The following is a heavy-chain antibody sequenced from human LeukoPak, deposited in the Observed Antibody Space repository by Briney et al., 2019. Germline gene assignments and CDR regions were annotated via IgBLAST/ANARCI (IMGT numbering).Heavy chain of an antibody. CDR2: ITWNSGTI. Sequence: PGGSLRLSCVASGFNFDQYAMFWVRQAPGKGLEWVIGITWNSGTIAYADSVKGRFTISRDNAKSSLYLQMNSLRTEDTALYYCARDGSFVVPAALDYWGQGTLVTVSS. J-gene: IGHJ4*02. CDR1: GFNFDQYA. CDR3: ARDGSFVVPAALDY. V-gene: IGHV3-9*01. D-gene: IGHD2-2*01.